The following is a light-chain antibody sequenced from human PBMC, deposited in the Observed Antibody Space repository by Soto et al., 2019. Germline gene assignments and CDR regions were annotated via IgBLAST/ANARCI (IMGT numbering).Light chain of an antibody. CDR1: QSVSSN. V-gene: IGKV3-15*01. CDR2: GAS. CDR3: QQYGSSPLT. Sequence: EIVMTQSPATLSVSPGERATLSCRASQSVSSNLAWYQQKPGQAPRLLIYGASTRATGIPARFSGSGSGTEFTLPISSLQSEDFAVYYCQQYGSSPLTFGGGTTVEIK. J-gene: IGKJ4*01.